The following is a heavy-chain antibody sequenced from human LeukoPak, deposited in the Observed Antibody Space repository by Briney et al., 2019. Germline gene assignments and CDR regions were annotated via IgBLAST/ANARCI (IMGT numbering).Heavy chain of an antibody. CDR3: ASGPSWIPDY. Sequence: SETLSLTCTVSGGSISSYYFNWIRQPPGKGLEWIGYIYYSGSTNYNPSLKSRVTISVDTSKNQFSLKLSSVTAADTAVYYCASGPSWIPDYWGQGTLVTVSS. CDR2: IYYSGST. CDR1: GGSISSYY. J-gene: IGHJ4*02. D-gene: IGHD2-2*03. V-gene: IGHV4-59*01.